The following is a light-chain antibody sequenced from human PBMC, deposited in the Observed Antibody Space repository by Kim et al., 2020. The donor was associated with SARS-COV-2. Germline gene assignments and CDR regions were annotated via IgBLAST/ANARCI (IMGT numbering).Light chain of an antibody. CDR3: QEYGRSQFT. J-gene: IGKJ3*01. CDR2: GEF. CDR1: QSVSDRY. V-gene: IGKV3-20*01. Sequence: EIVLTQSPGTLSLSPGERATLSCRASQSVSDRYIAWYQQRPGQAPRLLIDGEFNRATGIPDRFSGSGSGPDFTLTISRVEPEDSAVYYCQEYGRSQFTFGPGTKVDIK.